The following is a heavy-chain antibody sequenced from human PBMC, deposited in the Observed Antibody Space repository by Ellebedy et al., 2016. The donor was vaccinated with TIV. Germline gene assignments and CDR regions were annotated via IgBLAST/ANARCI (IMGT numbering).Heavy chain of an antibody. J-gene: IGHJ4*02. V-gene: IGHV3-73*01. CDR3: TSGLTGGYDY. Sequence: GESLKISXAASGFTFSGSSMHWVRQASGKGLEWVGRIRSKANNYATAFAPSLRGRFTISRDDSKNTTYLQLNSLKTEDTAFYFCTSGLTGGYDYWGQGTLVTVSS. CDR2: IRSKANNYAT. D-gene: IGHD5-12*01. CDR1: GFTFSGSS.